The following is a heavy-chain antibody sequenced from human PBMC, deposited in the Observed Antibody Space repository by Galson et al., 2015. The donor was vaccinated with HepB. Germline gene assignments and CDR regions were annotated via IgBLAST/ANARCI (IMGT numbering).Heavy chain of an antibody. CDR1: GYTFTSHW. J-gene: IGHJ1*01. CDR2: INPSGGST. D-gene: IGHD6-13*01. CDR3: AREQPEFQH. V-gene: IGHV1-46*01. Sequence: SVKVSCKASGYTFTSHWMHWVRQAPGQGLEWMGIINPSGGSTSYAQKLQGRVTMTRDTSTGTVYMELSSLRSEDTAVYYCAREQPEFQHWGQGTLVTVSS.